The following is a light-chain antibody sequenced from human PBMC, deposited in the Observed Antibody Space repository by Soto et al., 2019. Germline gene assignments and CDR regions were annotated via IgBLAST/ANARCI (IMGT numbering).Light chain of an antibody. V-gene: IGLV2-23*01. Sequence: QSALTQPASVSGSPGQSITISCTGTSSDVGVYNFVAWYQQYPGKAPKVMIYEGSQRPSGVSTRFSGSRSGNTASLTISGLQPEDEADYYCCAYAGSSTYVFGTGTKVTVL. CDR2: EGS. CDR3: CAYAGSSTYV. J-gene: IGLJ1*01. CDR1: SSDVGVYNF.